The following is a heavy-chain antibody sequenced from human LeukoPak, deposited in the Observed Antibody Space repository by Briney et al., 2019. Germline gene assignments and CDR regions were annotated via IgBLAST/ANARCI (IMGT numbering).Heavy chain of an antibody. CDR3: ARDRVVGAPGVFDI. CDR2: IYYSGST. V-gene: IGHV4-59*01. D-gene: IGHD1-26*01. J-gene: IGHJ3*02. Sequence: PSETLSLTCTVSGGSISSYYWSWIRQPPGKGLEWIGYIYYSGSTNYNPSLKSRVTISVDTSKNQFSLKLSSVTAADTAVYYCARDRVVGAPGVFDIWGQGTLVTVSS. CDR1: GGSISSYY.